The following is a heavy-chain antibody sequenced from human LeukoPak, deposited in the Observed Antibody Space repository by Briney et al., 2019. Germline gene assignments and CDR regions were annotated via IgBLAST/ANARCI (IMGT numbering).Heavy chain of an antibody. CDR3: ARASSSWYYY. CDR2: INPNSGGT. V-gene: IGHV1-2*02. Sequence: ASVKVSCKASGYTFTSYGISWVRQAPGQGLEWMGWINPNSGGTNYAQKFQGRVTMTRDTPISTAYMELSRLRSDDTAVYYCARASSSWYYYWGQGTLVTVSS. CDR1: GYTFTSYG. J-gene: IGHJ4*02. D-gene: IGHD6-13*01.